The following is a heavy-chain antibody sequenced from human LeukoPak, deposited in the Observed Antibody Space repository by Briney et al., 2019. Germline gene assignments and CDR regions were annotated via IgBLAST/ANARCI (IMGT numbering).Heavy chain of an antibody. D-gene: IGHD2-2*01. CDR2: IKSKTDGGTT. J-gene: IGHJ4*02. Sequence: GGSLRLSCAASGFTFSNAWMSWVRQALGKGLEWVGRIKSKTDGGTTDYAAPVKGRFTISRDDSKNTLYLQMNSLKTEDTAVYYCTTDLYQLLFWDYWGQGTLVTVSS. V-gene: IGHV3-15*01. CDR3: TTDLYQLLFWDY. CDR1: GFTFSNAW.